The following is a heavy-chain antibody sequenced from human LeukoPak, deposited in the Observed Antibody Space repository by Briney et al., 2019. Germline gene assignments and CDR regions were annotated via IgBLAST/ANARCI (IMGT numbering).Heavy chain of an antibody. Sequence: GGSLRLSCAASGFTFTTYNMHWVRRAPGKGLEWMAFISYGGVFKQYADSVKGRFTVSRDNSKNTLYLQMSSLRAEDTAMYYCAKDGQNDSPYSMDVWGQGTTVTVSS. CDR2: ISYGGVFK. CDR3: AKDGQNDSPYSMDV. J-gene: IGHJ6*02. D-gene: IGHD3-16*01. V-gene: IGHV3-30*02. CDR1: GFTFTTYN.